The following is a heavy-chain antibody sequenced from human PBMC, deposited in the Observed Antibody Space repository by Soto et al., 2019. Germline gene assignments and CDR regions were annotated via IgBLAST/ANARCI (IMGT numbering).Heavy chain of an antibody. Sequence: QVQLVESGGGLVKPGGSLRLSCAASGFTFSHYYMSWIRQAPGKGLEWVSYISSSSSYTHYADSVKGRFTISRDNAKNSLYLQMNSLRAEDTAVYSGAIARGEVADYWGQGTLVTVSS. CDR2: ISSSSSYT. CDR3: AIARGEVADY. CDR1: GFTFSHYY. J-gene: IGHJ4*02. D-gene: IGHD5-12*01. V-gene: IGHV3-11*05.